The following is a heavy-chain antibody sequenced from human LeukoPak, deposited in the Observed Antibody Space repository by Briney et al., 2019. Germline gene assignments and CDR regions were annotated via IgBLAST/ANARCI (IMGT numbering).Heavy chain of an antibody. Sequence: SETLSLTCAVYGGSFSGYYWSWIRQPPGKGXXWIGEINHSGSTNYNPSLKSRVTISVDTSKNQFSLKLSSVTAADTAVYYCARGQYSSGWYQYWGQGTLVTVSS. D-gene: IGHD6-19*01. CDR1: GGSFSGYY. V-gene: IGHV4-34*01. CDR3: ARGQYSSGWYQY. J-gene: IGHJ4*02. CDR2: INHSGST.